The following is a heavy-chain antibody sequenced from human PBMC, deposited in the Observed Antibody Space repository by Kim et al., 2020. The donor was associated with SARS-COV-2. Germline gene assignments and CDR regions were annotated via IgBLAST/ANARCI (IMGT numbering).Heavy chain of an antibody. CDR1: GYSFTSYW. V-gene: IGHV5-51*01. D-gene: IGHD3-10*01. J-gene: IGHJ6*02. Sequence: GESLKISCKGSGYSFTSYWIGWVRQMPGKGLEWMGIIYPGDSDTRYSPSFQGQVTISADKSISTAYLQWSSLKASDTAMYYCARHEFTMVRGPHQGLGGVAGGMDVWGQGTTVTVSS. CDR3: ARHEFTMVRGPHQGLGGVAGGMDV. CDR2: IYPGDSDT.